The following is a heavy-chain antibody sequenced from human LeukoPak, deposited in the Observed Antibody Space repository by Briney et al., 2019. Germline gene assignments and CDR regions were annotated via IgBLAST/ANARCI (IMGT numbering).Heavy chain of an antibody. CDR1: GGSISGHY. CDR2: MHYGGST. D-gene: IGHD6-19*01. V-gene: IGHV4-59*11. J-gene: IGHJ4*02. Sequence: PSETLSLTCSVSGGSISGHYCNWIRQPPGKELEWIGHMHYGGSTNYNPSLKGRVSISIDTSESQFSLKLNSVTAADTAVYYCATGGGWLTDSWGQGTLVTVSS. CDR3: ATGGGWLTDS.